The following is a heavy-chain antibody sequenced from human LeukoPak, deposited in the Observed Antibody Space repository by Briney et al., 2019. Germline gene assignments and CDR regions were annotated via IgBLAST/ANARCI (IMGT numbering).Heavy chain of an antibody. J-gene: IGHJ4*02. CDR3: ARSPLGHFDY. V-gene: IGHV4-38-2*02. CDR1: GYSISSGYY. D-gene: IGHD1-26*01. CDR2: IYHSGST. Sequence: SETLSLTCTVSGYSISSGYYWGWIRQPPGKGLEWIGSIYHSGSTYYNPSLKSRVTISVDTSKNQFSLKLSSVTAADTAVYYCARSPLGHFDYWGQGTLVTVSS.